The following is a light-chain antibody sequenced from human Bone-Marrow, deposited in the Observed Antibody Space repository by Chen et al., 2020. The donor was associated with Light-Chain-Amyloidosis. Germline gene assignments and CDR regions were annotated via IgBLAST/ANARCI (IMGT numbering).Light chain of an antibody. CDR2: DVS. V-gene: IGLV2-14*03. CDR3: ASYTISSTLI. Sequence: QSALTQPASVSGSPGQSITISCTGTSRDVGGYNYVSWYQKHPDKAPKLLIYDVSYRPSGVSTRFSAPNSVQPASLTHSWPQAEDEAEYYCASYTISSTLIFGGGTKLTVL. J-gene: IGLJ2*01. CDR1: SRDVGGYNY.